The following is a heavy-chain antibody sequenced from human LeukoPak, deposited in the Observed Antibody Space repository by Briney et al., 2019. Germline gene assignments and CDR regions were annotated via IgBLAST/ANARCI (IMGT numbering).Heavy chain of an antibody. J-gene: IGHJ4*02. Sequence: ASVKVSCKASGYSFTGYYMHWVRQAPGQGLEWMGWINPYSGGTNYAQKFQGRVTMTRDTSIGTAYMELSRLRSDDTAVYYCVRDRTKYCSSTSCPLDYWGQGTLVTVSS. D-gene: IGHD2-2*01. CDR3: VRDRTKYCSSTSCPLDY. V-gene: IGHV1-2*02. CDR2: INPYSGGT. CDR1: GYSFTGYY.